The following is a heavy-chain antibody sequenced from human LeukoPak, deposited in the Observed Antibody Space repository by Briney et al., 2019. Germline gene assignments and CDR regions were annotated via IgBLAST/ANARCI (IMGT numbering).Heavy chain of an antibody. D-gene: IGHD6-13*01. J-gene: IGHJ6*02. CDR2: ISSSGSTI. CDR1: GFTFNTYA. Sequence: PGGSLRLSCTASGFTFNTYAIHWVRQAPGKGLEWVSYISSSGSTIYYADSVKGRFTISRDNAKNSLYLQMNSLRAEDTAVYYCARSSSWYPYYYGMDVWGQGTTVTVSS. CDR3: ARSSSWYPYYYGMDV. V-gene: IGHV3-48*03.